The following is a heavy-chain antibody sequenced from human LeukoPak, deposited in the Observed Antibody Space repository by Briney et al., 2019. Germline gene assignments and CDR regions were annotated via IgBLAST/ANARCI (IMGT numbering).Heavy chain of an antibody. Sequence: ASVKVSCNASGYTFTSYGISWVRQASGQGLEWMRCITAHNGNTNYAQKLQGRVTMTTDTSTSTAYMELRSLRSDDTAVYYCARVGPMARGAIRRTDYWGQGTLVAVSS. D-gene: IGHD3-10*01. CDR3: ARVGPMARGAIRRTDY. CDR2: ITAHNGNT. J-gene: IGHJ4*02. V-gene: IGHV1-18*01. CDR1: GYTFTSYG.